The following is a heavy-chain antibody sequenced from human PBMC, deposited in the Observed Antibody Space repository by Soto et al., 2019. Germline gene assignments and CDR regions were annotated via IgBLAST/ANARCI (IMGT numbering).Heavy chain of an antibody. CDR2: ISSDESQK. Sequence: GGSLRLSCAASGFSFSSSVMHWVRQAPGKGLEWVTVISSDESQKFYADSVKGRFTVSRDNSKATLYLQMNSLRTDDTAVYYCGSDYTHNWCVDYWGQGVPVTVSS. CDR1: GFSFSSSV. CDR3: GSDYTHNWCVDY. D-gene: IGHD1-1*01. V-gene: IGHV3-30*03. J-gene: IGHJ4*02.